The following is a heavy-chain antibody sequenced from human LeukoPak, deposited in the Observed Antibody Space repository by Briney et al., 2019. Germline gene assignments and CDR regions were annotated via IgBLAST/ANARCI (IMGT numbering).Heavy chain of an antibody. J-gene: IGHJ3*02. V-gene: IGHV4-38-2*02. CDR1: GYSISSGYY. Sequence: SETLSLTCTVSGYSISSGYYWGWSRPPPGKGLEWIGSIYHSGSTYYNSSLKSRVTVSVDTSKNQFSLKLTSVTAADTAVYFCARSAYSGSSRGAFDIWGRGTMVTVSS. CDR2: IYHSGST. D-gene: IGHD1-26*01. CDR3: ARSAYSGSSRGAFDI.